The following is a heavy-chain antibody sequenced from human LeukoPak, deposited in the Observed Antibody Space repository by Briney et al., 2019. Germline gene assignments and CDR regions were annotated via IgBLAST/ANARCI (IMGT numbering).Heavy chain of an antibody. V-gene: IGHV4-4*07. J-gene: IGHJ5*02. CDR2: IYTSGST. D-gene: IGHD6-13*01. CDR1: GGSISSYY. CDR3: ARSLFRGSSSWKGWFDP. Sequence: SETLSLTCTVSGGSISSYYWSWIRQPAGKGLEWIGRIYTSGSTNYNPSLKSRVTMSVDTSKNQFSLKLSSVTAADTAVYYCARSLFRGSSSWKGWFDPWGHGILVTVSS.